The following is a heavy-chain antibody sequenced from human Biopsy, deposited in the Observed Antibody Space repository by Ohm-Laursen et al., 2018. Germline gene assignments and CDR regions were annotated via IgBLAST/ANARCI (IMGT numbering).Heavy chain of an antibody. D-gene: IGHD3-22*01. Sequence: GTLSLTCIVSGGSISNNNYYWGWIRQPPGKGLEWIGSIFYRGSTHYKPSLKSRVNISVDTSKNQFSLKLNSVTAPDTAVYYCARDYDTSGYYYVSWGQGTLVTVSS. CDR2: IFYRGST. CDR1: GGSISNNNYY. CDR3: ARDYDTSGYYYVS. J-gene: IGHJ5*02. V-gene: IGHV4-39*01.